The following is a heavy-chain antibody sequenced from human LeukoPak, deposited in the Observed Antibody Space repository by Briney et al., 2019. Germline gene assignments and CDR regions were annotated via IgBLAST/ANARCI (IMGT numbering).Heavy chain of an antibody. CDR3: ARDGRSYWDLSKVGYFDY. Sequence: GSLRLSCAASGFTFTSKSMHWVRQAPGKGLGWVSSISNTGNYIYHADSVKGRFTISRDNAKNLLFLEMNSLRAEDTAVYYCARDGRSYWDLSKVGYFDYWGQGSLVTVSS. V-gene: IGHV3-21*01. CDR2: ISNTGNYI. D-gene: IGHD2-15*01. CDR1: GFTFTSKS. J-gene: IGHJ4*02.